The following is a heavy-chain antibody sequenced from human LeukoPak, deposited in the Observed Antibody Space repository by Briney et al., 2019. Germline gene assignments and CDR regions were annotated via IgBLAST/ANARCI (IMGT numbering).Heavy chain of an antibody. D-gene: IGHD6-19*01. CDR1: GFTFSSYW. Sequence: PGGSLRPSCAASGFTFSSYWMSWVRQAPGKGLAWVANIKQDGSEKYYVDSVKGRFTISRDNAKNSLYLQMNSLRAEDTAVYYCARDLLIAVATDHYWGQGTLVTVSS. J-gene: IGHJ4*02. CDR3: ARDLLIAVATDHY. V-gene: IGHV3-7*01. CDR2: IKQDGSEK.